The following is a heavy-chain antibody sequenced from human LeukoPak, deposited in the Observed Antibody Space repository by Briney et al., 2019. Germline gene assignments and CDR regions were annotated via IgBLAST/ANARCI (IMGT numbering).Heavy chain of an antibody. CDR2: IYYSGST. J-gene: IGHJ4*02. CDR1: GGSITGYY. D-gene: IGHD5-18*01. Sequence: PSATLSLTCTVSGGSITGYYWSWIRQHPGKGLEWIGYIYYSGSTYYNPSLKSRVTISVDTSKNQFSLKLSSVTAADTAVYYCARVSNTDTAMDPLDYWGQGTLVTVSS. CDR3: ARVSNTDTAMDPLDY. V-gene: IGHV4-31*03.